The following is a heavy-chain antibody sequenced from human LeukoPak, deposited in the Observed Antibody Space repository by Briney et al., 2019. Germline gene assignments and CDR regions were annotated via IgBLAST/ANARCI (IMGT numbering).Heavy chain of an antibody. V-gene: IGHV4-59*12. CDR2: IYYSGIT. Sequence: SETLSLTCTVSGGSISSYYWSWIRQAPGKGLEWIGYIYYSGITNYNPSLKSRVTMSLDVSKNQFSLKLSSVTAADTAVYYCARNSGDLWGQGTLVTVSS. D-gene: IGHD4-23*01. CDR3: ARNSGDL. J-gene: IGHJ5*02. CDR1: GGSISSYY.